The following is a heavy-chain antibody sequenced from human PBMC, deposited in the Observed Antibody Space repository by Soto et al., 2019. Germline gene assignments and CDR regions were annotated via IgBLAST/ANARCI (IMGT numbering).Heavy chain of an antibody. CDR2: IIPIFGTT. D-gene: IGHD6-6*01. Sequence: QVQLVQSGAEVKKPGSSVKVSCKASGGTFSSYATSWVRQAPGQGLKWMGGIIPIFGTTNYAQEFQGRVTITADESTSTAYMELSSLRSEDTAVYYCARDAGIEYSSSTSFIYWGQGTPVTVSS. J-gene: IGHJ1*01. CDR3: ARDAGIEYSSSTSFIY. CDR1: GGTFSSYA. V-gene: IGHV1-69*01.